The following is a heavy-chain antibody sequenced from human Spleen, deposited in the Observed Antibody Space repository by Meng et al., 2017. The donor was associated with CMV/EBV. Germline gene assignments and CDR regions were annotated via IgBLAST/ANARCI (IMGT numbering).Heavy chain of an antibody. J-gene: IGHJ2*01. Sequence: LSCAASGFTFSNYDMSWVRQVPGKGLEWVSSISPSGGTTYADSVKGRFTISRDNSKNTLHLQMNSLRVEDTAVHYCAKSIPSWYFDLWGRGTLVTVSS. V-gene: IGHV3-23*01. CDR3: AKSIPSWYFDL. CDR2: ISPSGGTT. CDR1: GFTFSNYD.